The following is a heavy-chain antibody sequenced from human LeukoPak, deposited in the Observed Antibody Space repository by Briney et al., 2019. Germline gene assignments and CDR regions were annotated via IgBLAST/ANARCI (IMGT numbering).Heavy chain of an antibody. CDR3: ARGARVVVPAALDY. CDR1: GYTFTSYG. J-gene: IGHJ4*02. CDR2: ISAYNGNT. D-gene: IGHD2-2*01. Sequence: EASVKVSCKASGYTFTSYGISWVRQAPGQGLEWMGWISAYNGNTNYAQKLQGRVTMTTDTSTSTAYMELRSLRSDDTAVYYCARGARVVVPAALDYWGQGTLVTVSS. V-gene: IGHV1-18*01.